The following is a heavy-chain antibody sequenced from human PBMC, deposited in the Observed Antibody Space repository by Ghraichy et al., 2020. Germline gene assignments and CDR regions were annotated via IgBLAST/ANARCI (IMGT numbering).Heavy chain of an antibody. CDR3: TGPKVAASYAGFDP. V-gene: IGHV3-73*01. Sequence: GESLNISCAASGFVFSGSTMHWVRQASGKGLEWVGRVRSKANSYATEYAESVKGRFTISRDDSKNTVYLQMDGLSTDDTAVYYCTGPKVAASYAGFDPWGQGTLVTVSS. J-gene: IGHJ5*02. CDR2: VRSKANSYAT. CDR1: GFVFSGST. D-gene: IGHD3-16*01.